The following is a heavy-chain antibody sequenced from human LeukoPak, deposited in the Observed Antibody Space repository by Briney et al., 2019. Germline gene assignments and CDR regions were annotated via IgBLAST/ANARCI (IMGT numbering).Heavy chain of an antibody. CDR3: VRGAYSSSWLNFDY. Sequence: GGSPRLSCAASGFTFSSYAMHWVRQAPGKGLEWVALIPYDGSNKYYADSVKGRFTVSRDNSKNTLYLQMNSLRAEDTAVYYCVRGAYSSSWLNFDYWGQGTLVTVSS. D-gene: IGHD6-13*01. V-gene: IGHV3-30*04. J-gene: IGHJ4*02. CDR2: IPYDGSNK. CDR1: GFTFSSYA.